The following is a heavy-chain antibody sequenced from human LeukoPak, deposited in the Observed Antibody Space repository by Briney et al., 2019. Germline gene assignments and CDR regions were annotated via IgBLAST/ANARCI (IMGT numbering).Heavy chain of an antibody. CDR1: GYSSTSYW. D-gene: IGHD3-10*01. CDR2: IYPGDSDI. J-gene: IGHJ4*02. CDR3: ARQTMLRLAPPDY. Sequence: GESLKISCKGSGYSSTSYWIGWVRQMPGKGLEWMGIIYPGDSDIRYSPSFQGQVTISADKSISTAYMQWGSLKASDSAMYYCARQTMLRLAPPDYWGQGTLVTVSS. V-gene: IGHV5-51*01.